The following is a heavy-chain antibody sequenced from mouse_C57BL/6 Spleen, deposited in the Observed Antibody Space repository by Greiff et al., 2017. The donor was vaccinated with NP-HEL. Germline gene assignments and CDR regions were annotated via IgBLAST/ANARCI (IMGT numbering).Heavy chain of an antibody. CDR3: ATERQLRLRYYAMDY. J-gene: IGHJ4*01. V-gene: IGHV1-53*01. CDR2: INPSNGGT. Sequence: VQLQQPGTELVKPGASVKLSCKASGYTFTSYWMHWVKQRPGQGLEWIGNINPSNGGTNYNEKFKSKATLTVDKSSSTAYMQLSSLTSEDSAVYYCATERQLRLRYYAMDYWGQGTSVTVSS. D-gene: IGHD3-2*02. CDR1: GYTFTSYW.